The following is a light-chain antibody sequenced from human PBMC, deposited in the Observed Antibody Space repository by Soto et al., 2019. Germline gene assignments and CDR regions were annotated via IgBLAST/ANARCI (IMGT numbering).Light chain of an antibody. J-gene: IGKJ1*01. Sequence: DIQMTQSPSSLSASVGDRVTITCRASQSISYYLAWYQQKPGKLPELLIYAASALQSGVPSRFSGSGSETDFTLTISSLQPEDVATYYCQKYNSGPWTFGQGTKVEVK. V-gene: IGKV1-27*01. CDR1: QSISYY. CDR3: QKYNSGPWT. CDR2: AAS.